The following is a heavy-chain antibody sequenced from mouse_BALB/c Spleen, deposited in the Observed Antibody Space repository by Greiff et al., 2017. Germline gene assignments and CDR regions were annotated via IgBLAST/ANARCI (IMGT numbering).Heavy chain of an antibody. CDR3: VRPGIYYDYDDPSFAY. V-gene: IGHV10-1*02. CDR1: GFTFNTYA. J-gene: IGHJ3*01. Sequence: EVQLVESGGGLVQPKGSLKLSCAASGFTFNTYAMNWVRQAPGKGLEWVARIRSKSNNYATYYADSVKDRFTISRDDSQSMLYLQMNNLKTEDTAMYYCVRPGIYYDYDDPSFAYWGQGTLVTVSA. CDR2: IRSKSNNYAT. D-gene: IGHD2-4*01.